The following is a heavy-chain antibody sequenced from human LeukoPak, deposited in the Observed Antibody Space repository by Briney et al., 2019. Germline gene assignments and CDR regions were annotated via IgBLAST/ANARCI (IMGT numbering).Heavy chain of an antibody. V-gene: IGHV1-69*13. D-gene: IGHD3-22*01. J-gene: IGHJ4*02. CDR1: GYTFTSYG. Sequence: SVKVSCKASGYTFTSYGISWVRQAPGQGLEWMGGIIPIFGTANYAQKFQGRVTITADESTSTAYMEPSSLRSEDTAVYYCASRLSPEYYYDSSGYRDYWGQGTLVTVSS. CDR3: ASRLSPEYYYDSSGYRDY. CDR2: IIPIFGTA.